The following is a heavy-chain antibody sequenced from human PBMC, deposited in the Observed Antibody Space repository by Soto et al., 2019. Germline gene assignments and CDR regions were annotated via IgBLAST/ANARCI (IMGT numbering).Heavy chain of an antibody. V-gene: IGHV1-24*01. J-gene: IGHJ5*02. D-gene: IGHD3-10*01. CDR3: ATFGSGSYGGWFDT. CDR2: FDPEDGET. Sequence: ASVKVSCKVSGYTLTELSMHWVRQAPGKGLEWMGGFDPEDGETIYAQKFQGRVTMTGDTSTDTAYMELSSLRSEDTAVYYCATFGSGSYGGWFDTWGQGTLVTVSS. CDR1: GYTLTELS.